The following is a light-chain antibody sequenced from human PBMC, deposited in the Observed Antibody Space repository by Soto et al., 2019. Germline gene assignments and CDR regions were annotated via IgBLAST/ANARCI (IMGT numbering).Light chain of an antibody. CDR2: GAS. V-gene: IGKV3-15*01. CDR1: QSVSGN. J-gene: IGKJ5*01. Sequence: EIVMTQSPATLSVSPGESATLSCRASQSVSGNLAWYQQKPGQAPRLLIYGASTRATGIPARFSGSGSGTDFTLHISSLTSEDFAVYYCQQYNNWLITFGQGTRLEIK. CDR3: QQYNNWLIT.